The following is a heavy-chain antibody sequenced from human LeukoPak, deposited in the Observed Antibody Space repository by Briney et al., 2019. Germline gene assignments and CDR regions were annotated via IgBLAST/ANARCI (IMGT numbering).Heavy chain of an antibody. D-gene: IGHD2-2*02. CDR1: GGTFSSYA. J-gene: IGHJ3*02. CDR3: ARLYFSTYCSNTSCYRLHAFDI. Sequence: SVKVSCKASGGTFSSYAINWVRQAPGQGLEWMGGIIPIFGTANYAQKFQGRVTITADESTSTAYMELSSLRSEDTAVYYCARLYFSTYCSNTSCYRLHAFDIWGQGTMVTVSS. V-gene: IGHV1-69*13. CDR2: IIPIFGTA.